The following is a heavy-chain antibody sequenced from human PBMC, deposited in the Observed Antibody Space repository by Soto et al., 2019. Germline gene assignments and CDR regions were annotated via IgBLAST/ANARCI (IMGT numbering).Heavy chain of an antibody. CDR2: IYSGDNT. D-gene: IGHD5-12*01. J-gene: IGHJ4*02. V-gene: IGHV3-53*01. Sequence: HLGGSLRLSCAASGFTVSSNYMSWVRQAPGKGLEWVSVIYSGDNTYYADSVKGRFTISRDNSKNTLYRQLNSLRAEDTAVYYCAKGYYSGYDLAYFDYWGQGTLVTVSS. CDR3: AKGYYSGYDLAYFDY. CDR1: GFTVSSNY.